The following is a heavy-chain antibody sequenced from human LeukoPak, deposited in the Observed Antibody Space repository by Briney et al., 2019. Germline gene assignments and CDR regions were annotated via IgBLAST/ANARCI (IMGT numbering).Heavy chain of an antibody. CDR3: ARGRLWFGELLSDNWFDP. J-gene: IGHJ5*02. CDR1: GGTFSSYA. V-gene: IGHV1-69*06. Sequence: SVKVSCKASGGTFSSYAISWVRQAPGQGLEWMGGIIPIFGTANYAQKFQGRVTITADKSTSTAYMELSSLRSEDTAVYYCARGRLWFGELLSDNWFDPWGQGTLVTVSS. D-gene: IGHD3-10*01. CDR2: IIPIFGTA.